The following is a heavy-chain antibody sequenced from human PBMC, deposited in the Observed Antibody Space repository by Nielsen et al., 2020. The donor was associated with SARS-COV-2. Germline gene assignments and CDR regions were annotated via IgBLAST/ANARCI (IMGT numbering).Heavy chain of an antibody. CDR1: GDSISSDGYY. Sequence: SETLSLTCTVSGDSISSDGYYWSWIRQHPRKGLEWIGYIYYSGSTYYNPSLKSRVSISVDTSKNQFSLKLSSVTAADTAVYYCARGPYDILTGYYVPDDAFDIWGQGTMVTVSS. CDR3: ARGPYDILTGYYVPDDAFDI. D-gene: IGHD3-9*01. J-gene: IGHJ3*02. V-gene: IGHV4-31*03. CDR2: IYYSGST.